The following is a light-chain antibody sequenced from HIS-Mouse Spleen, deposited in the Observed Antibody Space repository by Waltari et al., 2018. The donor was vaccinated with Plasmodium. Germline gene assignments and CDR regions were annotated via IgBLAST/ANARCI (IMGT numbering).Light chain of an antibody. CDR1: QSISNY. V-gene: IGKV1-39*01. CDR3: QQSYSTWT. J-gene: IGKJ1*01. CDR2: AAS. Sequence: DIQMTQSPSSLSASVGDRVTITCWASQSISNYLNWYQQKPGKAPKFLIYAASTLQSGVPSRFSGSGSGTDFILTISSLQPEDFATYYCQQSYSTWTFGQGTKVEIK.